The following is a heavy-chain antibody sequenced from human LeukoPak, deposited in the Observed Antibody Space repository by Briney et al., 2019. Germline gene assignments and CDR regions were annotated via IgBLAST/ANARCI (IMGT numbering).Heavy chain of an antibody. J-gene: IGHJ3*02. CDR1: GGSITGYY. V-gene: IGHV4-59*08. CDR2: IYYSGST. D-gene: IGHD6-19*01. CDR3: ARPHSSGWYGGFDI. Sequence: SETLSLTCTVSGGSITGYYWSWIRQPPGKGLEWIGYIYYSGSTSYNPSLKSRVTISLDTSKNQFSLKLRSVTAADTAAYYCARPHSSGWYGGFDIWGQGTMVTVSS.